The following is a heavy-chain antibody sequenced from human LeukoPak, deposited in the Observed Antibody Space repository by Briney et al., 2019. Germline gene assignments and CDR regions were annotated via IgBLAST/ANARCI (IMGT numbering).Heavy chain of an antibody. J-gene: IGHJ4*02. Sequence: GGSLRLSCVASGFTFSSYSMNWVRQAPGKGLEWVSSISSSSSYIHYADSVKGRFTISRDNAKNSLYLQMNSLRAEDTAVYYCASFTVTTGITHFDYWGQGTLVTVSS. D-gene: IGHD4-17*01. CDR1: GFTFSSYS. CDR3: ASFTVTTGITHFDY. CDR2: ISSSSSYI. V-gene: IGHV3-21*01.